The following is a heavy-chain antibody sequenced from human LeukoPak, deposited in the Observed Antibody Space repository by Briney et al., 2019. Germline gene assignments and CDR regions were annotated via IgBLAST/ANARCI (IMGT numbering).Heavy chain of an antibody. D-gene: IGHD4-23*01. Sequence: GGSLRLSCAASGFTFSSYSMNWVRQAPGKGLEWVSSISSSSSYIYYADSVKGRFTISRDNAKNSLYLQMSSLRAEDTAVYYCARDRPLYGGNSGYWGQGTLVTVSS. CDR3: ARDRPLYGGNSGY. CDR1: GFTFSSYS. CDR2: ISSSSSYI. J-gene: IGHJ4*02. V-gene: IGHV3-21*01.